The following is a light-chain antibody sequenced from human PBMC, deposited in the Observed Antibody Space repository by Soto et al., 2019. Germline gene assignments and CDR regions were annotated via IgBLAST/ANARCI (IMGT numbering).Light chain of an antibody. CDR1: QSISTDH. V-gene: IGKV3-20*01. Sequence: EIVVTQSPGTLSLSPGERATLSCRASQSISTDHLAWYQQKPGQAPRLLIYGTSNRATGGIADRFSGSGSGTDFTLTISRLEPEDFAVYYCQYYNSYSEAFGQGTKVDSK. CDR3: QYYNSYSEA. J-gene: IGKJ1*01. CDR2: GTS.